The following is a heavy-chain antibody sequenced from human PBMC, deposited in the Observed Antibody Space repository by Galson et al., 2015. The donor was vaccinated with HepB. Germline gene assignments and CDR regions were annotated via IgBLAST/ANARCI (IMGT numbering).Heavy chain of an antibody. CDR1: GFTFSSYA. J-gene: IGHJ4*02. D-gene: IGHD2-21*01. CDR2: ISGSGGST. V-gene: IGHV3-23*01. Sequence: SLRLSCAASGFTFSSYAMSWVRQAPGKGLEWVSAISGSGGSTYYADSVKGRFTISRDNSKNTLYLQMNSLRAEDTAVYYCAKDFRIVVVITWDYWGQGTLVTVSS. CDR3: AKDFRIVVVITWDY.